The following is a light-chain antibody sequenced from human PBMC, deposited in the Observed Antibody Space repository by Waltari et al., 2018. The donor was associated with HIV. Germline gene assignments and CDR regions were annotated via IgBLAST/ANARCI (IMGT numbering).Light chain of an antibody. J-gene: IGLJ1*01. CDR1: NSNIGSKD. Sequence: QSVLTQPPSASGTPGQRVTISCSGSNSNIGSKDVYWFQHLPGTAPKLLIYRTNQRRSGVPYRFSGSKSGTAASLAISGLRSDDEADYYCAAWDDTLSSYVFGTGTTVTV. CDR3: AAWDDTLSSYV. V-gene: IGLV1-47*01. CDR2: RTN.